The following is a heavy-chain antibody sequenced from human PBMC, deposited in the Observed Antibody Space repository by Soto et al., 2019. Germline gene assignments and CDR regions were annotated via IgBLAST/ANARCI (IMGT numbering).Heavy chain of an antibody. CDR1: GGSSSSGGYY. Sequence: SETLSLTCTVSGGSSSSGGYYWSWIRQHPGKGLEWIGYIYYSGSTYYNPSLKSRVTISVDTSKNQFSLKLSSVTAADTAVYYCARVNELSYYYDSSGPYGENDDAFDIWGQGTMVTVSS. V-gene: IGHV4-31*03. J-gene: IGHJ3*02. CDR2: IYYSGST. D-gene: IGHD3-22*01. CDR3: ARVNELSYYYDSSGPYGENDDAFDI.